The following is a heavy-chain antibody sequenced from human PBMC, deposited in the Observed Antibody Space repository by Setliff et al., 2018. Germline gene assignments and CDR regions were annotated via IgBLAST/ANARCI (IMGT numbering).Heavy chain of an antibody. J-gene: IGHJ4*02. CDR1: GFSFNRHW. D-gene: IGHD6-19*01. V-gene: IGHV3-7*01. Sequence: ETLSLSCEASGFSFNRHWMTWVRQAPGKGLEWVANMKQDGSEIYYADSVKGRFTISRDNAKNSLYLQMNSLRAEDTAVYYCARVPVAGEFDYWGQGTLVTVSS. CDR3: ARVPVAGEFDY. CDR2: MKQDGSEI.